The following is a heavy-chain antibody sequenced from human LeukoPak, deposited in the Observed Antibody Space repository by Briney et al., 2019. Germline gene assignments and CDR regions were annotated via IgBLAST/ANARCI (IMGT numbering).Heavy chain of an antibody. V-gene: IGHV3-23*01. D-gene: IGHD5-12*01. Sequence: PGGSLRLSCAASGFTFSSYAMSWGRQAPGKGLEWVSAISGSGGSTYYADSVKGRFTISRDNSKNTLYLQMNSLRAEDTAVYYCAKDSKRWLQLPCPACLANDYWGQGTLVTVSS. CDR1: GFTFSSYA. CDR2: ISGSGGST. J-gene: IGHJ4*02. CDR3: AKDSKRWLQLPCPACLANDY.